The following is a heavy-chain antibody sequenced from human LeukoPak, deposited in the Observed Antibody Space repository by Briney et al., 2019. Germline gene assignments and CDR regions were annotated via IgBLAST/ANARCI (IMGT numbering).Heavy chain of an antibody. Sequence: TSETLSLTCAVSGGSISSGGYSWSWIRQPPGKGLEWIGYIYHSGSTYYNPSLKSRVTISVDRSKNQFSLKLSSVTAADTAVYYCASLEAPGDNIVVVLDYWGQGTLVTVSS. D-gene: IGHD2-2*01. V-gene: IGHV4-30-2*01. CDR2: IYHSGST. CDR1: GGSISSGGYS. CDR3: ASLEAPGDNIVVVLDY. J-gene: IGHJ4*02.